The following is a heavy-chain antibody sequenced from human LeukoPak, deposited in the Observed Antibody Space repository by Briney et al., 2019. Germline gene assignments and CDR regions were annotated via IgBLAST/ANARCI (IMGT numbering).Heavy chain of an antibody. Sequence: SETLSLTRTVSGDSINSFYWSWIRQPPGKGLEWIGYIYYSGSTNYNPSLKSRVTISVDTSKNQFSLKLSSVTAADTAVYYCARGVVITFGGAVDYWGQGTLVTVSS. V-gene: IGHV4-59*01. CDR2: IYYSGST. CDR3: ARGVVITFGGAVDY. CDR1: GDSINSFY. J-gene: IGHJ4*02. D-gene: IGHD3-16*01.